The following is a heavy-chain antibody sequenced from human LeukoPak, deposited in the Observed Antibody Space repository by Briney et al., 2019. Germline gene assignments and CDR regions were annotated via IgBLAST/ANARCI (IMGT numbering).Heavy chain of an antibody. V-gene: IGHV3-7*01. D-gene: IGHD6-13*01. CDR3: ARLTYSSSWYWDGSDC. CDR2: IKQDGSEK. CDR1: GFTFSSYW. J-gene: IGHJ4*02. Sequence: GGSLRLSCAASGFTFSSYWMSWVRQAPGKGLEWVANIKQDGSEKYYVDSVKGRFTISRDNAKNSLYLQMNSLRAEDTAVYYCARLTYSSSWYWDGSDCWGQGTLVTVSS.